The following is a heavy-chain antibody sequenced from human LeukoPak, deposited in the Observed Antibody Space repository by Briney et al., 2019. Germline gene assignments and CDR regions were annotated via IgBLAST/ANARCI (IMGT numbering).Heavy chain of an antibody. J-gene: IGHJ4*02. CDR3: ARGPPPDFDF. CDR2: IHSSGNT. CDR1: GYSISSGYY. Sequence: SETLSLTCTVSGYSISSGYYWGWIRQPPGKRLEWVGSIHSSGNTYYSPTLKSRVTISVDTSKNQFSLNLTSVTAADAAVYYCARGPPPDFDFWGRGTLVTVSS. V-gene: IGHV4-38-2*02.